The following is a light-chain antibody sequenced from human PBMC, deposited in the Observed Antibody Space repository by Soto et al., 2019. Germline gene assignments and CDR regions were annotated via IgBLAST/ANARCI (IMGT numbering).Light chain of an antibody. V-gene: IGKV3-15*01. CDR2: GAS. CDR1: QSVSSN. J-gene: IGKJ4*01. CDR3: QQRYNWLT. Sequence: EIVITQSPATLSVSPGERATLSCRASQSVSSNLAWYQQKPGQAPRLLIYGASTRATGIPARFSGSGSGTEFTLTISSLESEDSGIYYCQQRYNWLTFGGGTKVDI.